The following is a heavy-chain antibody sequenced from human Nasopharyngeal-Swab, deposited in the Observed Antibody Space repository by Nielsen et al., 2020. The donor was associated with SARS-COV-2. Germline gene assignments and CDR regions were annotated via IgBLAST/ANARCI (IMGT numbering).Heavy chain of an antibody. CDR2: INHSGST. Sequence: SQTLSLTCAVYGGSFSGYYWSWIRQPPGKGLEWIGEINHSGSTNYNPSLKSRVTISVDASKNQFSLKLSSVTAADTAVYYCARGLNGGHWGQGTLVTVSS. CDR3: ARGLNGGH. D-gene: IGHD3-16*01. CDR1: GGSFSGYY. V-gene: IGHV4-34*01. J-gene: IGHJ4*02.